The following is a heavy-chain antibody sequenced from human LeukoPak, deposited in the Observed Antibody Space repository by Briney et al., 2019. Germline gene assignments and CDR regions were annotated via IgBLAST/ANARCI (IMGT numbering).Heavy chain of an antibody. CDR3: AGTIAAAGTGAFDI. J-gene: IGHJ3*02. Sequence: SETLSLTCTVSGGSINSYYWSWIRQPPGKGLEWIGYIYYSGSTNYNPSLKSRVTISVDTSKNQFSLKLSSVTAADTAVYYCAGTIAAAGTGAFDIWGQGTMVTVSS. CDR2: IYYSGST. V-gene: IGHV4-59*01. D-gene: IGHD6-13*01. CDR1: GGSINSYY.